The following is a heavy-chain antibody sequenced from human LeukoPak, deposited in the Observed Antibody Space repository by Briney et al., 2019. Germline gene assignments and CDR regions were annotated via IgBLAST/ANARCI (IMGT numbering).Heavy chain of an antibody. CDR3: ARERIAAAGTRLDY. V-gene: IGHV3-33*01. J-gene: IGHJ4*02. CDR1: GFTFSSYG. D-gene: IGHD6-13*01. Sequence: GGSLRLSCAASGFTFSSYGMHGVRQAPGKGLEWGAVIWYDGSNKYYADSVKGRFTISRDNSKNTLYLQMNSLRAEDTAVYYCARERIAAAGTRLDYWGQGTLVTVSS. CDR2: IWYDGSNK.